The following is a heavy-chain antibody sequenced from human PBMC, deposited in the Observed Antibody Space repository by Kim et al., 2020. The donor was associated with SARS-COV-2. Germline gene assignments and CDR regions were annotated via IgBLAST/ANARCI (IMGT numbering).Heavy chain of an antibody. D-gene: IGHD5-12*01. J-gene: IGHJ4*02. CDR3: ARRDGLRLYEPFDY. Sequence: NPSLKSRVTISVDTSKNQFSLKLSSVTAADTAVYYCARRDGLRLYEPFDYWGQGTLVTVSS. V-gene: IGHV4-39*01.